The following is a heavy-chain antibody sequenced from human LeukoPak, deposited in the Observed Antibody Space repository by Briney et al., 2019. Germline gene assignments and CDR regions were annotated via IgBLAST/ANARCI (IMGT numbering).Heavy chain of an antibody. Sequence: SETLSLTCAVYGGSFSGYYWSWIRQPPGKGLEWIGEINHSGSTNYNPSLKSRVTISVDTSKNQFSLKLSSVTAADTAVYYCARGRLRMDVWGKGTTVTASS. D-gene: IGHD3-10*01. CDR2: INHSGST. V-gene: IGHV4-34*01. CDR1: GGSFSGYY. J-gene: IGHJ6*04. CDR3: ARGRLRMDV.